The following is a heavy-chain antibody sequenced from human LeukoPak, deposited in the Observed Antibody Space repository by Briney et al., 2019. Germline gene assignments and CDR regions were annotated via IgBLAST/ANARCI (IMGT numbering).Heavy chain of an antibody. J-gene: IGHJ4*02. CDR3: ARGGVRYFDWLLSGYYFDY. Sequence: SETLSLTCAVYGGSFSGYYWSWIRQPPGEGLEWIGEINHSGSTNYNPSLKSRVTISVDTSKSQFSLKLSSVTAADTAVYYCARGGVRYFDWLLSGYYFDYWGQGTLVTVSS. V-gene: IGHV4-34*01. CDR2: INHSGST. D-gene: IGHD3-9*01. CDR1: GGSFSGYY.